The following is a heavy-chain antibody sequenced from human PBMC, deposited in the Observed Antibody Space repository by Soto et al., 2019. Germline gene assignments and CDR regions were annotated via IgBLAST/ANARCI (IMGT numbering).Heavy chain of an antibody. J-gene: IGHJ6*02. V-gene: IGHV5-51*01. D-gene: IGHD3-3*01. CDR3: AKHISRDFDFWSGLYYYYAMDV. CDR1: GYTFSNYW. Sequence: GESLKISCKGSGYTFSNYWIGWVRQMTGKGLDWLGIIYPGDSDTRYNPSFQGQVTISTDNSIDTAYLQWNSLKASDTAIYYCAKHISRDFDFWSGLYYYYAMDVWRQGTTVTVSS. CDR2: IYPGDSDT.